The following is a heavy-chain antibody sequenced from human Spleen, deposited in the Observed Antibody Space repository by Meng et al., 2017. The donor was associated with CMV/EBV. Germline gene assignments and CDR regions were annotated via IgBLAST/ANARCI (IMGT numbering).Heavy chain of an antibody. Sequence: SCAGSGFTFSGYAMSWVRQAPGKGLEWVSGINDRGINTYNADSVKGRFTISRDNSKNTLYLQMNSLRNEDTGVYYCVRDRWNYYYLDNWGQGTLVTVSS. D-gene: IGHD1-7*01. CDR3: VRDRWNYYYLDN. CDR2: INDRGINT. J-gene: IGHJ4*02. V-gene: IGHV3-23*01. CDR1: GFTFSGYA.